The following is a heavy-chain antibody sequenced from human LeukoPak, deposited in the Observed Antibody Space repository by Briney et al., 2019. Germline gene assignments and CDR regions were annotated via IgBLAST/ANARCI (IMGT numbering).Heavy chain of an antibody. CDR1: AFTFSTYN. J-gene: IGHJ4*02. CDR3: AKSLPVAGTSLYYFDY. Sequence: GGSLRLSCAASAFTFSTYNMNWVRQAPGKGLEWVSAISGSGGSTYYADSVKGRFTISRDNSKNTLYLQMNSLRAEDTAVYYCAKSLPVAGTSLYYFDYWGQGTLVTVSS. D-gene: IGHD6-19*01. V-gene: IGHV3-23*01. CDR2: ISGSGGST.